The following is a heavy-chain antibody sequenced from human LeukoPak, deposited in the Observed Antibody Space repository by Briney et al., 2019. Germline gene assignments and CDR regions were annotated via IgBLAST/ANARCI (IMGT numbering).Heavy chain of an antibody. V-gene: IGHV3-23*01. J-gene: IGHJ6*02. D-gene: IGHD3-10*01. CDR2: ICGSGGST. Sequence: GGSLRLSCAASGFTFSSYAMSWVRQAPGKGLEWVPAICGSGGSTYYADSVKGRSTISRDNSKNTLYLQMSSLRGEDTAVYYCAKNYESGRGVPYGMDVWGQGTTVTVSS. CDR1: GFTFSSYA. CDR3: AKNYESGRGVPYGMDV.